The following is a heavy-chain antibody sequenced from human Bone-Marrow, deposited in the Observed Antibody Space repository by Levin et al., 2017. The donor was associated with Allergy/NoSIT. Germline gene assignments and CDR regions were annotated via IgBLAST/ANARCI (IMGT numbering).Heavy chain of an antibody. J-gene: IGHJ4*02. CDR2: ASYGGSS. CDR3: ARLNAWYAVTY. CDR1: GGSISNYY. V-gene: IGHV4-59*12. D-gene: IGHD6-13*01. Sequence: PSETLSLTCTVSGGSISNYYWSWIRQSPGKGLEWIGYASYGGSSNYNPSLKSRVTISIGASTSEFSLSMNSVTASDTAVYFCARLNAWYAVTYWGQGSLVTVS.